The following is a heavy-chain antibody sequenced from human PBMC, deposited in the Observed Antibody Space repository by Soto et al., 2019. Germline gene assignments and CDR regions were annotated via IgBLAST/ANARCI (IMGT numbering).Heavy chain of an antibody. V-gene: IGHV1-69*01. CDR2: IIPMFGTA. Sequence: QVQLVQSGAEVKKPGSSVKVSCKASGATFSSYAINWGRQAPGQGLEWMGGIIPMFGTANYAQKFKGRVTITAGESTSTVYMELSSLRSEGTAVYYCARVGPAHYYDSSGYYSPLDYWGQGTLVTVSS. CDR3: ARVGPAHYYDSSGYYSPLDY. D-gene: IGHD3-22*01. J-gene: IGHJ4*02. CDR1: GATFSSYA.